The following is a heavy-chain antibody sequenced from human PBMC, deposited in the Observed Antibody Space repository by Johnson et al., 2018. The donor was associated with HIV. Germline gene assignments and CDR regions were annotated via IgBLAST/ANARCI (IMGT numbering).Heavy chain of an antibody. V-gene: IGHV3-7*01. Sequence: VQLVESGGGLVQPGGSLRLSCAASGFTFSSYWMSWVRQAPGKGLEWVANIKQDGSEKYYVDSVKGRFTISRDNAKNSLYLQMNSLRAEDTAVYYCARDLYYCDTSGVCFYAFDIWGQGTMVTVSS. J-gene: IGHJ3*02. CDR1: GFTFSSYW. D-gene: IGHD3-22*01. CDR3: ARDLYYCDTSGVCFYAFDI. CDR2: IKQDGSEK.